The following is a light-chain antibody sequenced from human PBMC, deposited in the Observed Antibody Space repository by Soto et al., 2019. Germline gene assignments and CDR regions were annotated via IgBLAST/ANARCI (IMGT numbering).Light chain of an antibody. CDR3: AAWDDSLNGLV. CDR1: SSNIGGYNY. Sequence: QSVLTQPPSASGTPGQRVTISCSGGSSNIGGYNYVYWYQQYPGTAPKLLVFGTNLRPSGVPDRFSGSKSGTSASLAISALQSEDEAAYYCAAWDDSLNGLVFGGGTKLTVL. V-gene: IGLV1-44*01. CDR2: GTN. J-gene: IGLJ2*01.